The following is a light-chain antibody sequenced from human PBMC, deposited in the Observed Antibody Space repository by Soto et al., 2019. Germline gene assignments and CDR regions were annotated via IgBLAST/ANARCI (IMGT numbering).Light chain of an antibody. Sequence: QSVLTQPASVSGSPGQTITISCTGTSSDVGGYNYVSWYQQSPGKAPKVIIYDVTNRPSGVSNRFSGSKSANTASLTISGLQAEDEADYYCYSYTNINTWVFGGGTQLTVL. J-gene: IGLJ7*01. V-gene: IGLV2-14*01. CDR2: DVT. CDR1: SSDVGGYNY. CDR3: YSYTNINTWV.